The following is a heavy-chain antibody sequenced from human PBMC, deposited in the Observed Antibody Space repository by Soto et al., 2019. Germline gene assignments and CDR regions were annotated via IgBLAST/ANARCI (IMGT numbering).Heavy chain of an antibody. CDR3: ARDRATMTDALYI. J-gene: IGHJ3*02. Sequence: QVQLVQSGAEVKKPGASVKVSCKTSGYTFISYGITWVRQAPGQGLEWLGWISTYNGDTVYAQRLQGRATMTRDTSTSTAYMELRSLRSDDTAVYYCARDRATMTDALYIWGQRTMVTVSS. CDR2: ISTYNGDT. CDR1: GYTFISYG. V-gene: IGHV1-18*01. D-gene: IGHD5-12*01.